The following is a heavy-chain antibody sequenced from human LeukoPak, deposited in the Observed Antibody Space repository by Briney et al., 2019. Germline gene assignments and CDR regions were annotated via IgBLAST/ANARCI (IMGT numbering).Heavy chain of an antibody. D-gene: IGHD5-24*01. CDR3: AREDGARIGAFDY. V-gene: IGHV1-69*05. Sequence: SVKVSCKASGGTFSSYAISWVRQAPGQGLEWMGGIIPIFGTANYAQKFQGRVTITTDESTSTAYMELSSLRSEDTAVYYCAREDGARIGAFDYWGQGTLVTVSS. CDR2: IIPIFGTA. CDR1: GGTFSSYA. J-gene: IGHJ4*02.